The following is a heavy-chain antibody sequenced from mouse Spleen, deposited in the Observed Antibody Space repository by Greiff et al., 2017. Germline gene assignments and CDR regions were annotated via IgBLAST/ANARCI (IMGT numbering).Heavy chain of an antibody. CDR2: ISSGSSTI. CDR3: AGLLRDYAMDY. J-gene: IGHJ4*01. V-gene: IGHV5-17*01. D-gene: IGHD1-1*01. CDR1: GFTFSDYG. Sequence: EVQVVESGGGLVKPGGSLKLSCAASGFTFSDYGMHWVRQAPEKGLEWVAYISSGSSTIYYADTVKGRFTISRDNAKNTLFLQMTSLRSEDTAMYYCAGLLRDYAMDYWGQGTSVTVSS.